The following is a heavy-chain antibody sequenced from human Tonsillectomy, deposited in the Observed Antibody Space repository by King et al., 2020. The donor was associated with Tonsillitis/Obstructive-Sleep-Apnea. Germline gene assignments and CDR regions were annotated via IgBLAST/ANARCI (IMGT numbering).Heavy chain of an antibody. CDR3: ARHRYYYDSSGYSFDY. CDR1: GGSISSSSYY. V-gene: IGHV4-39*01. J-gene: IGHJ4*02. D-gene: IGHD3-22*01. CDR2: IYYSGST. Sequence: QLQESGPGLVKPSETLSLTCTVSGGSISSSSYYWGWIRQPPGKGLEWIGSIYYSGSTYYNPSLKSRVTISVEPSKNQFSLKLNSVTAADTAVYYCARHRYYYDSSGYSFDYWGQGTLVTVSS.